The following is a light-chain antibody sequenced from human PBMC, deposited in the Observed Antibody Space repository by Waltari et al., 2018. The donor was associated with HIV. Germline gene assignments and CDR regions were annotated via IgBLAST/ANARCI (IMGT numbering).Light chain of an antibody. CDR1: RSNIGSNY. CDR2: RNN. CDR3: AAWDDSLSGRV. Sequence: QSVLTQPPSASGTPGQRVTIPCSGSRSNIGSNYVYGYQQLPGTAPKLLIYRNNQRPSGVPDRFSGSKSGTSASLAISGLRSEDEADYYCAAWDDSLSGRVFGGGTKLTVL. V-gene: IGLV1-47*01. J-gene: IGLJ3*02.